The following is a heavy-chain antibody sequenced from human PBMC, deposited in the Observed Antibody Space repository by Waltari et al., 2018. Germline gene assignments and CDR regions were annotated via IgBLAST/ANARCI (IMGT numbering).Heavy chain of an antibody. CDR1: GGSFSGYY. Sequence: QVQLQQWGAGLLKPSETLSLTCAVYGGSFSGYYWSWIRQPPGKGQEWIGEINHSGSTNYHPSLKSRVTISVDTSKNQFSLKLSSVTAADTAVYYCARQGGYCSGGSCYLVTPYYYYYYMDVWGKGTTVTVSS. V-gene: IGHV4-34*01. J-gene: IGHJ6*03. D-gene: IGHD2-15*01. CDR3: ARQGGYCSGGSCYLVTPYYYYYYMDV. CDR2: INHSGST.